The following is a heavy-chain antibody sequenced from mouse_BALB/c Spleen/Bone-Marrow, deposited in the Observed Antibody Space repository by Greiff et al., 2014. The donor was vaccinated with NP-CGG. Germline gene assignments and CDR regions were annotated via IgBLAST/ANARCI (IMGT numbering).Heavy chain of an antibody. Sequence: EVQLQQSGTVLARPGAAVKMSCKASGYTFSNYWMHWVKQRPGQGLEWIGTIYPGNSDTTYNQKFKGKATLTAVTSTSTAYMELSSLTNEDSAVYYCTTLPRNKFDYWGQGTTLTVSS. V-gene: IGHV1-5*01. J-gene: IGHJ2*01. CDR3: TTLPRNKFDY. CDR2: IYPGNSDT. CDR1: GYTFSNYW.